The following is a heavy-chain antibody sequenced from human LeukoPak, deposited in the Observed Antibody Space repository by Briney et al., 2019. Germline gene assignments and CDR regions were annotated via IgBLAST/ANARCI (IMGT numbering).Heavy chain of an antibody. Sequence: PSETLSLTCTVSGYSISSGYYWGWIRQPPGKGLEWIGSIYHSGSTYYNSSLKSRVTISVDTSKNQFSLKLSSVTAADTAVYYCARVGDIVVVVAATQDAFDIWGQGTMVTVSS. V-gene: IGHV4-38-2*02. CDR2: IYHSGST. CDR1: GYSISSGYY. J-gene: IGHJ3*02. D-gene: IGHD2-15*01. CDR3: ARVGDIVVVVAATQDAFDI.